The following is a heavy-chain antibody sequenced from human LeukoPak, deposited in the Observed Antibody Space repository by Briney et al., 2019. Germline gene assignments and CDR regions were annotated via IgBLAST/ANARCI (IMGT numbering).Heavy chain of an antibody. J-gene: IGHJ6*01. CDR2: ISRSGDNT. V-gene: IGHV3-23*01. Sequence: GGSLRHSCSASGLTHSGFAMSWVRPTPGKGLEWVSGISRSGDNTLYADSVKGRFTISRDNSKNTLYLEMNSLRAEDTAIYYCAKMKGHPLPKYYMDVWGQGTTVTVSS. D-gene: IGHD1-26*01. CDR3: AKMKGHPLPKYYMDV. CDR1: GLTHSGFA.